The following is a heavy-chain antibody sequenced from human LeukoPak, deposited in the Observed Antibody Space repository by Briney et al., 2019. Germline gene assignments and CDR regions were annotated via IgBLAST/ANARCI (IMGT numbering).Heavy chain of an antibody. J-gene: IGHJ3*02. V-gene: IGHV4-31*03. CDR2: IYYSGST. CDR3: ARYFDYYYDSSGYLNDDAFDI. D-gene: IGHD3-22*01. CDR1: GGSISSGGYY. Sequence: SETLSLTCTVSGGSISSGGYYWSWIRQHPGKGLEWIGYIYYSGSTYYNPSLKSRVTISVDASKNQFSLKLGSVTAADTAVYYCARYFDYYYDSSGYLNDDAFDIWGQGTMVTVSS.